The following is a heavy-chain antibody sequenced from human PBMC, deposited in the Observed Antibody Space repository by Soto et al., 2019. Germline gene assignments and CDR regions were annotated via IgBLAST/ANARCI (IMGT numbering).Heavy chain of an antibody. CDR3: ARPAAGYPANIDS. D-gene: IGHD6-25*01. J-gene: IGHJ4*02. V-gene: IGHV4-39*01. Sequence: KPSETLSLTCTVSGGSIGSISYYWGWIRQSPGKGLEWIASIYYSGRTYSNPSLKSRVTISIDTPKNQFSLKLTSVTAADTAVYYCARPAAGYPANIDSWGQGTLVTVSS. CDR1: GGSIGSISYY. CDR2: IYYSGRT.